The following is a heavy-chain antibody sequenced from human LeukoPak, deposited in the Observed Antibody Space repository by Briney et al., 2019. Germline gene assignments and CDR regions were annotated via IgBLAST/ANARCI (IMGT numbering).Heavy chain of an antibody. CDR3: AREGDYGDYSKSFYYMDV. Sequence: PSETLSLTCTVSGDYIGSYYWSWIRQPAGKGLEWIGRIYTSENTDYNPSLKSRVTMSVDMSTSQFSLTLTSVTAADTAVYYCAREGDYGDYSKSFYYMDVWGKGTTVTVSS. J-gene: IGHJ6*03. D-gene: IGHD4-17*01. V-gene: IGHV4-4*07. CDR2: IYTSENT. CDR1: GDYIGSYY.